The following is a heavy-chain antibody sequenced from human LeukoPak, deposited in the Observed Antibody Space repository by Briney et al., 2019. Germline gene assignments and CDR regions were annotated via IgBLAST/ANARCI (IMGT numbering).Heavy chain of an antibody. CDR3: ARFGRDGYNFYFDY. CDR2: IYYSGST. CDR1: GGSISSHY. Sequence: SETLSLTCTVFGGSISSHYWSWIRLPPGKGLEWIGYIYYSGSTNYNPSLKSRVTISVDTSKNQFSLQLSSVTAADTAVYYCARFGRDGYNFYFDYWGQGTLVTVSS. J-gene: IGHJ4*02. V-gene: IGHV4-59*11. D-gene: IGHD5-24*01.